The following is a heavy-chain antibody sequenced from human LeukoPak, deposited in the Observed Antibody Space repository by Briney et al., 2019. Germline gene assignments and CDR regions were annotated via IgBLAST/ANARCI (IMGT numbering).Heavy chain of an antibody. CDR1: GFTFSSYN. D-gene: IGHD6-6*01. CDR2: ISSSSSTV. CDR3: AREYSSSSGSVSDY. Sequence: GGSLRLSCAASGFTFSSYNMNWVRQAPGKGLEWVSYISSSSSTVYYADSVKGRFTISRDNAKNSLYLQMNSLRDEDTAVYYCAREYSSSSGSVSDYWGQGTLVTVSS. J-gene: IGHJ4*02. V-gene: IGHV3-48*02.